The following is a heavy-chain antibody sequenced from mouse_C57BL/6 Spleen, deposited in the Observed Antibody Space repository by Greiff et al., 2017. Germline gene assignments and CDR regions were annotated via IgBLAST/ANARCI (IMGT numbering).Heavy chain of an antibody. CDR3: ARKDYGSSQAWFAY. V-gene: IGHV1-59*01. J-gene: IGHJ3*01. CDR2: IDPSDSYT. Sequence: QVHVKQPGAELVRPGTSVKLSCKASGYTFTSYWMHWVKQRPGQGLEWIGVIDPSDSYTNYNQQFKGKATLTVDTSSSTAYMQLSSLTSEDSAVYYCARKDYGSSQAWFAYWGQGTLVTVSA. D-gene: IGHD1-1*01. CDR1: GYTFTSYW.